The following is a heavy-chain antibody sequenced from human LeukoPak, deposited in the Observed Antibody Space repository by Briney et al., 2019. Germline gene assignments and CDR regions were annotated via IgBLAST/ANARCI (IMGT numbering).Heavy chain of an antibody. Sequence: SVKVSCKASGGTFSSYAISWVRQAPGQGLEWMGGIIPIFGTANYAQKFQGRVTITADESTSTAYMELSSLRSEDTAVYYCARDLWELLPSGGSWGQGTLVTVSS. CDR1: GGTFSSYA. CDR3: ARDLWELLPSGGS. J-gene: IGHJ5*02. V-gene: IGHV1-69*01. CDR2: IIPIFGTA. D-gene: IGHD1-26*01.